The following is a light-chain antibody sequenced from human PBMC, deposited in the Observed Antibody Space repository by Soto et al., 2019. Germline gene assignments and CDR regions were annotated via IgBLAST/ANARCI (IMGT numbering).Light chain of an antibody. CDR1: QSVSSTY. J-gene: IGKJ4*01. CDR2: GAS. CDR3: QQHGSSRLA. Sequence: EIVLTQSPGTLSLSPGERVTLSCRASQSVSSTYLAWYQQKPGQAPRLLINGASTRATGIPDRFSGSGSGTDFTLTITRLEPEDFAVYYCQQHGSSRLAFSGGTKLEI. V-gene: IGKV3-20*01.